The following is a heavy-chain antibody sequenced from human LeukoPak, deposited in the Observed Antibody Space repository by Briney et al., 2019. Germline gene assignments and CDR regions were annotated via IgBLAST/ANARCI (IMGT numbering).Heavy chain of an antibody. Sequence: ASVKVSCKASGYTFTSYAMHWVRQAPGQRLEWMGWINAGNGNTKYSQKFQGRVTITRDTSASTAYMELSCLRSEDTAVYYCARDSTQWLVRGYFDYWGQGTLVTVSS. CDR1: GYTFTSYA. V-gene: IGHV1-3*01. D-gene: IGHD6-19*01. CDR3: ARDSTQWLVRGYFDY. CDR2: INAGNGNT. J-gene: IGHJ4*02.